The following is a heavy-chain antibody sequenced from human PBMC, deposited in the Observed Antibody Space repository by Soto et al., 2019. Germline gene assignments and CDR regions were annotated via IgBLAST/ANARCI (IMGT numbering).Heavy chain of an antibody. V-gene: IGHV3-23*01. J-gene: IGHJ4*02. D-gene: IGHD2-15*01. CDR3: AKDIRQAGSCLDY. Sequence: EVQLLESGGGLVQPGGSLRLSCAASGFTFSSYAMSWVRQVPGKGLEWVSSISGSGASRYYADSVEGRFTISRDNSKNTMHLQMNSLRAEDTATYYCAKDIRQAGSCLDYWGQGIVVTVSS. CDR2: ISGSGASR. CDR1: GFTFSSYA.